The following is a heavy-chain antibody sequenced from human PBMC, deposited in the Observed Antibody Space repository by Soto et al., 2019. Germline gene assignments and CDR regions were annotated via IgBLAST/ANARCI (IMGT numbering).Heavy chain of an antibody. CDR2: ISYDGSNK. J-gene: IGHJ6*02. CDR1: GFTFSSYG. D-gene: IGHD3-3*01. Sequence: VGSLRLSCAASGFTFSSYGMHWVRQAPGKGLEWVAVISYDGSNKYYADSVKGRFTISRDNSKNTLYLQMNSLRAEDTAVYYCAKDRGAWSGYDDYYYYGMDVWGQGTTVTVSS. V-gene: IGHV3-30*18. CDR3: AKDRGAWSGYDDYYYYGMDV.